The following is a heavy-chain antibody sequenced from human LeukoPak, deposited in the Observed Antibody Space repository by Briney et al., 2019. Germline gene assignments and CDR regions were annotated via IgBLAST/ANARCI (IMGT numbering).Heavy chain of an antibody. Sequence: ASVNVSFTASGYTFTIYYLHWVRHAPGPGLEWIGIINPSGGSASYAQKFRGRVTMTRDTSTSTVYLELSSLRSGDTAVYYCARATQSWFDPWGQGTLVTVSS. CDR2: INPSGGSA. CDR1: GYTFTIYY. CDR3: ARATQSWFDP. J-gene: IGHJ5*02. V-gene: IGHV1-46*01.